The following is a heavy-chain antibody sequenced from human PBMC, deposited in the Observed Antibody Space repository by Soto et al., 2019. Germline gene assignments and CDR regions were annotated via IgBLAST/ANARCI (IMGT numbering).Heavy chain of an antibody. CDR1: GFTFSLSA. D-gene: IGHD3-9*01. CDR3: AKGPEYDILTGCDY. V-gene: IGHV3-23*01. CDR2: LSGGGSTT. Sequence: EVQLLESGGGFVQPGESLRLSCAASGFTFSLSAMSWVRQAPGRGLDWVSSLSGGGSTTDYADSVKGRFTISRDNSKNTVHLQMKSLRAEDTGVYYCAKGPEYDILTGCDYWGQGALVTVSS. J-gene: IGHJ4*02.